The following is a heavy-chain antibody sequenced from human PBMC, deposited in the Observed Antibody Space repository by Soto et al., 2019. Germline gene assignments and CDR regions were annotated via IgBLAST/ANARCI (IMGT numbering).Heavy chain of an antibody. CDR2: INTDGSYT. V-gene: IGHV3-74*01. D-gene: IGHD4-17*01. J-gene: IGHJ4*02. CDR1: GFTFSAYW. Sequence: EVQLVESGGGLVQPGGSLRLSCAASGFTFSAYWMHWVRQAPGKGLVWVSRINTDGSYTSYADSVKGRFTISRDNAKNTLYLQMNSLRVEDTALYYCTSYGDYSWGQGTLVTVSS. CDR3: TSYGDYS.